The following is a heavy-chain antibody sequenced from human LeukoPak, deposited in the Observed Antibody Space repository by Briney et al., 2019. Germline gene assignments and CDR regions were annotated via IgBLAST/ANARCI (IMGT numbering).Heavy chain of an antibody. Sequence: GGSLRLSCVMSGIRFSGSGMHWLRQAPGKGLEWVAFIQNDVITKNYADSVKGRFTISRDNSKNTLYLQLNSLKDEDTAVYYCAREGGRVAAGTFDYWGQGTLVTVSS. CDR1: GIRFSGSG. CDR2: IQNDVITK. V-gene: IGHV3-30*02. J-gene: IGHJ4*02. CDR3: AREGGRVAAGTFDY. D-gene: IGHD6-25*01.